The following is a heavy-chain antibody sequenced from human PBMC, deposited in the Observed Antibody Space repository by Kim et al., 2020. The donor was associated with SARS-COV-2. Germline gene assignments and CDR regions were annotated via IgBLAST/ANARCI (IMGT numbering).Heavy chain of an antibody. CDR2: ITSSSNPL. D-gene: IGHD2-21*01. V-gene: IGHV3-48*02. J-gene: IGHJ6*02. Sequence: GGSLRLSCAASGFTFSTYSMNWVRQAPGKGLEWVSYITSSSNPLYYADSVKGRFTISRDNAKNSLYLLMNSLRDEDTAVYYCARISIYYGMDVGGQGTTVTVSS. CDR3: ARISIYYGMDV. CDR1: GFTFSTYS.